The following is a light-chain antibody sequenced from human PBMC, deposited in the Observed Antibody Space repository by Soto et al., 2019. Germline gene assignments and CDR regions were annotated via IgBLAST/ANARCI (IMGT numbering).Light chain of an antibody. CDR1: QSVSSSY. J-gene: IGKJ4*01. CDR3: QQYGSSLLT. CDR2: GAS. Sequence: EIVLTQSPGTLSLSPGERATLSCRASQSVSSSYLAWYQQKPGQAPRLLIYGASSRATGIPDRFSGSGSGTDFTLTISRLEPEDVAVYYCQQYGSSLLTFGRGTKVDIK. V-gene: IGKV3-20*01.